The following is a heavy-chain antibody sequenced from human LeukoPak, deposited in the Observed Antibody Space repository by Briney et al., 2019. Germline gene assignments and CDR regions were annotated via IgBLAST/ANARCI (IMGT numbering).Heavy chain of an antibody. CDR3: ARDMRYSSSPYFWFDP. CDR2: IKQDGSEK. V-gene: IGHV3-7*01. Sequence: GGSLRLSCAASGFTFSSYWMSWVRQAPGKGLEWVANIKQDGSEKYYVDSVKGRFTISRDNAKNSLYLQMNSLRAEDTAVYYCARDMRYSSSPYFWFDPWGQGTLVTVSS. J-gene: IGHJ5*02. D-gene: IGHD6-13*01. CDR1: GFTFSSYW.